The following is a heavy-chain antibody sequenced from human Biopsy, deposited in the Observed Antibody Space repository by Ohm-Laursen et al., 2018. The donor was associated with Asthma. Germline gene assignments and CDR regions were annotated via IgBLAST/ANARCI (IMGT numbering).Heavy chain of an antibody. CDR2: ISYSGST. Sequence: SDTLSLTCTVSGASISSGSYYWSWIRQPPGKGLAWVSYISYSGSTDYNPSLKSRLTISMDTSKNQFSLKLSSVTAADTAMYYCARVPTTLRYFDLWGRGTLVTVSS. V-gene: IGHV4-61*01. J-gene: IGHJ2*01. D-gene: IGHD2-15*01. CDR1: GASISSGSYY. CDR3: ARVPTTLRYFDL.